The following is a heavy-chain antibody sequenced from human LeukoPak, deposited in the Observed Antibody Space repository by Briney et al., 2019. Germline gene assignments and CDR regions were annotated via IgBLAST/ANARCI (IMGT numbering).Heavy chain of an antibody. Sequence: INHSGSTNYSPSPTSRVTISVDTSKNQFSLSLNSVTAADTAEYYCARAPGSAYYPYYYMDVWGKGTTVTVSS. D-gene: IGHD6-19*01. J-gene: IGHJ6*03. CDR3: ARAPGSAYYPYYYMDV. CDR2: INHSGST. V-gene: IGHV4-34*01.